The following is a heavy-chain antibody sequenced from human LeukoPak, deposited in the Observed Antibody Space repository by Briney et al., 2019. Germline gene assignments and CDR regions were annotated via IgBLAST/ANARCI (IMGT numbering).Heavy chain of an antibody. CDR1: GGPITSTNY. Sequence: SETLSLTCGVSGGPITSTNYWTWVHQPPGKGLEWIGEVNLQGSTNYNPSLMGRVAISVDMSENHISLQLTSVTAADTAVYYCAREGGPYRPLDYSGQGTLVTVSS. V-gene: IGHV4-4*02. CDR3: AREGGPYRPLDY. CDR2: VNLQGST. J-gene: IGHJ4*02.